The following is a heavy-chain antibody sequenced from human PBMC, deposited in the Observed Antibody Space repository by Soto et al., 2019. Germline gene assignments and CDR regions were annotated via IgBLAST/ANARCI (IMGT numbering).Heavy chain of an antibody. D-gene: IGHD3-10*01. Sequence: QVQLVQSGAEVKKPGSSVKVSCKASGGTFSSYTISWVRQAPGQGLEWMGRISPILGIANYAQKFQGRVTITADKSTSTAYMELSSLRSEDTAVYYCATRSGRDAFDIWGQGTMVTVSS. V-gene: IGHV1-69*02. J-gene: IGHJ3*02. CDR1: GGTFSSYT. CDR3: ATRSGRDAFDI. CDR2: ISPILGIA.